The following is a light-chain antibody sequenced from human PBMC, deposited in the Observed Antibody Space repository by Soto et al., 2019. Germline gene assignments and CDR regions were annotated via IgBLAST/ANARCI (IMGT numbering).Light chain of an antibody. CDR3: QQYNSYSRT. V-gene: IGKV1-5*03. CDR2: KAS. Sequence: DIQMTQSPSTLSASVGDRVTITCRASQSISSWFAWYQQKPGKAPTLLIYKASSLESGVPSRFSGSGSGTEFTLTISSLQPDDFATYYCQQYNSYSRTFGQGTKVEFK. CDR1: QSISSW. J-gene: IGKJ1*01.